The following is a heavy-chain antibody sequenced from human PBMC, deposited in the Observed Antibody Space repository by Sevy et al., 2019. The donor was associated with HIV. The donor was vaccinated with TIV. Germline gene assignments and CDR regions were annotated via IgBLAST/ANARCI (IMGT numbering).Heavy chain of an antibody. J-gene: IGHJ4*02. CDR3: ARDSGRDSSGYYYFEY. CDR1: GGTFSSYA. V-gene: IGHV1-69*13. D-gene: IGHD3-22*01. Sequence: ASVKVSCKASGGTFSSYAISWVRQAPGQGLEWMGGIIPIFGTANYAQKFQGRVTITADESTNTAYMELSSLRSEDTAVYYCARDSGRDSSGYYYFEYWGQGTLVTVSS. CDR2: IIPIFGTA.